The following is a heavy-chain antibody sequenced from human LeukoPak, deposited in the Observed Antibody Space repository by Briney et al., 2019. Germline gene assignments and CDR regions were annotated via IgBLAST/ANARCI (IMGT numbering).Heavy chain of an antibody. CDR3: TGYSSGWSLGAFDI. V-gene: IGHV3-7*01. Sequence: GGTLRLSCAASGFTFSSYWMSWVRQAPGKGLEWVANIKQDGSEKYYVDSVKGRFTISRDNAKNSLYLQMNSLRAEDTAVYYCTGYSSGWSLGAFDIWGQGTMVTVSS. J-gene: IGHJ3*02. D-gene: IGHD6-19*01. CDR2: IKQDGSEK. CDR1: GFTFSSYW.